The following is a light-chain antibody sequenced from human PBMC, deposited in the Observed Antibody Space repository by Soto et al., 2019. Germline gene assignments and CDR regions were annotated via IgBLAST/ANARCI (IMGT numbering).Light chain of an antibody. CDR2: TNN. V-gene: IGLV1-44*01. CDR1: SSSIGTHT. J-gene: IGLJ2*01. Sequence: QSVLTQPPSASGTPGQKVTISCSGSSSSIGTHTVHWYQQLPETAPKLLIYTNNQRPSGVPDRFSGSKSGTSASLDISGLQSEDEADYYCATWDDNRNGVRFGGGTKVTVL. CDR3: ATWDDNRNGVR.